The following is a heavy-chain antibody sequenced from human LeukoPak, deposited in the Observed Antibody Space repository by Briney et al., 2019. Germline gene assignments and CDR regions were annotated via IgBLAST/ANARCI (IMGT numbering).Heavy chain of an antibody. CDR3: ARGYCSSTSCYYGY. V-gene: IGHV1-69*05. CDR1: GDTFSSYA. D-gene: IGHD2-2*01. CDR2: IIPIFGTA. J-gene: IGHJ4*02. Sequence: ASVKVSCKASGDTFSSYAIGWVRQAPGQGLEWMGGIIPIFGTAHSAQKFQGRVTITTDECTSTAYMELSRLRSEDTAVYYCARGYCSSTSCYYGYWGQGTLVTVSS.